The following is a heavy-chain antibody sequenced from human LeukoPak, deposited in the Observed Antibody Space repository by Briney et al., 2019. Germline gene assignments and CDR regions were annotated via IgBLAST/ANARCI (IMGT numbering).Heavy chain of an antibody. CDR3: AREGDSSVYYDY. CDR2: IYYTGST. Sequence: ASETLSLTCTVSGGSISSYYWSWIRQPPGKGLEWIGYIYYTGSTNYNPSLKSRVTISVDTSKNQFSLKLSSVTAADTAVYYCAREGDSSVYYDYWGQGTLVTVSS. J-gene: IGHJ4*02. D-gene: IGHD3-22*01. V-gene: IGHV4-59*12. CDR1: GGSISSYY.